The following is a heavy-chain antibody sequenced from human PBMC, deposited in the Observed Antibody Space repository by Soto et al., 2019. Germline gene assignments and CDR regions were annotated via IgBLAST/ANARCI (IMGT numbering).Heavy chain of an antibody. V-gene: IGHV3-15*07. CDR1: GFNFSNAW. D-gene: IGHD3-22*01. CDR2: SKSKSDGGTT. CDR3: TSGVTMIVD. Sequence: EVQLVESGGGLVKPGGSLRLSCVASGFNFSNAWMNWVRQAPGKGLEWVARSKSKSDGGTTDYAAPVKGRFNISRDDSKNTLYLQMNSLKTEDTAVYFCTSGVTMIVDWGQGTLVTVSS. J-gene: IGHJ4*02.